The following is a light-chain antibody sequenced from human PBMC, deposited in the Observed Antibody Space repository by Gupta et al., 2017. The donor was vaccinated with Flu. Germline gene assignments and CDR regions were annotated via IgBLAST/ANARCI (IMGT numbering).Light chain of an antibody. V-gene: IGLV3-25*03. CDR3: QSSENKIGL. CDR2: KDS. CDR1: ALQKQY. Sequence: SPGQTARVTCSGDALQKQYGYWYQQKPGQVLFFVIYKDSGRPSAIPDRFSGSSSGTTVTLTSLAVQAEDDADYYCQSSENKIGLFGGGTKLTVL. J-gene: IGLJ3*02.